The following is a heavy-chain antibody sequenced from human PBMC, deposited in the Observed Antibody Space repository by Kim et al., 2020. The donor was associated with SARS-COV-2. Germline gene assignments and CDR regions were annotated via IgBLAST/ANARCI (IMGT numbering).Heavy chain of an antibody. Sequence: RTRPSFQGQVTISADKSISTTYLQWSSLKASDTAMYYCARQVRAGDFDFWGQGTLVTVSS. J-gene: IGHJ4*02. CDR3: ARQVRAGDFDF. V-gene: IGHV5-51*01. D-gene: IGHD4-17*01.